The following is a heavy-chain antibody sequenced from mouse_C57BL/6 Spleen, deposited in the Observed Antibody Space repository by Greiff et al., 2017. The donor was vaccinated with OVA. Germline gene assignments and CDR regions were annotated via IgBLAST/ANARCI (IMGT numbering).Heavy chain of an antibody. V-gene: IGHV1-26*01. CDR1: GYTFTDYY. J-gene: IGHJ4*01. CDR3: ARELRYAMDY. CDR2: INPNNGGT. Sequence: VQLQQSGPELVKPGASVKISCKASGYTFTDYYMNWVKQSHGKSLEWIGDINPNNGGTSYNQKFKGKATLTVDKSSSTAYMELRSLTSEDSAVYYCARELRYAMDYWGQGTSVTVSS. D-gene: IGHD3-2*02.